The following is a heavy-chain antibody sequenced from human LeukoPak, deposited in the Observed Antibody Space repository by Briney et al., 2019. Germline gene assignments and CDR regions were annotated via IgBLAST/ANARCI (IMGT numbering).Heavy chain of an antibody. CDR1: GFSLSTSGVG. J-gene: IGHJ5*02. V-gene: IGHV2-5*01. CDR3: AHRKAQYYYDGSGYRGYNWFDP. D-gene: IGHD3-22*01. Sequence: SGPTLVKPTQTLTLTCTFSGFSLSTSGVGVGWIRQPPGKALEWLALIYWNDDKRYSPSLRSRLTITKDTSKNQVVLTMTNMDPVDTATYYCAHRKAQYYYDGSGYRGYNWFDPWGQGTLVTVSP. CDR2: IYWNDDK.